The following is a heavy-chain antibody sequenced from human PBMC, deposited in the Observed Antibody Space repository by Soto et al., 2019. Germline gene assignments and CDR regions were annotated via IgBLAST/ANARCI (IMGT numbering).Heavy chain of an antibody. V-gene: IGHV4-61*01. Sequence: QVQLQESGPGLVKPSETLSLTCTVSGGSVSSGSYYWSWIRQPPGKGLEWIGYIYYSGSTNYNPSLMIRITLSVATSKYQFSLKLSSVTAADTAVYYCARGVYDSSGWRFDYWGQGTLVTVSS. D-gene: IGHD3-22*01. J-gene: IGHJ4*02. CDR3: ARGVYDSSGWRFDY. CDR1: GGSVSSGSYY. CDR2: IYYSGST.